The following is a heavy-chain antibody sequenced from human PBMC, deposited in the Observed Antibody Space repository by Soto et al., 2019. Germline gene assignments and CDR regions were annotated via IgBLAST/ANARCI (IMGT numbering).Heavy chain of an antibody. V-gene: IGHV1-24*01. J-gene: IGHJ4*02. CDR3: AIVATSLRFLEWLSPPLFDY. CDR1: GYTLTELS. Sequence: ASVKVSCKVSGYTLTELSMHWVRQAPGKGLEWMGGFDPEDGETIYAQKFQGRVTMTEDTSTDTAYMELSSLRSEDTAVYYCAIVATSLRFLEWLSPPLFDYWGKETLVTVP. D-gene: IGHD3-3*01. CDR2: FDPEDGET.